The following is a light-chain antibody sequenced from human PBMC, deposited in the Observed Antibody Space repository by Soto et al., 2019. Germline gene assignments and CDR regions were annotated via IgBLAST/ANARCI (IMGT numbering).Light chain of an antibody. Sequence: QLTQSPSSLSASVGDRVTITCRASQDVSRYLAWYQQKAGKAPKLLICGASTLQSGVPSRFSGFGSGTEFTLTISSLQPEDFATYHCQQLQRTPFTFGPGTTVDV. CDR1: QDVSRY. CDR3: QQLQRTPFT. J-gene: IGKJ3*01. V-gene: IGKV1-9*01. CDR2: GAS.